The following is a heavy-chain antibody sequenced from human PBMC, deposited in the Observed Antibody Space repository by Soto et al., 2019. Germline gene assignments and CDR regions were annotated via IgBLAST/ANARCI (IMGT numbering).Heavy chain of an antibody. CDR2: IHYSGTT. CDR1: GGSMRNYF. V-gene: IGHV4-59*01. D-gene: IGHD2-2*01. J-gene: IGHJ4*02. CDR3: AAGEASTRSLAPYYLDF. Sequence: SETLSLTCTVSGGSMRNYFWTWIRQPPGKGLEWIGYIHYSGTTSFFPSYNPSLRSRVTISEDTSKNQFSLKLLSVTTADTAVYFCAAGEASTRSLAPYYLDFWGQGALVTVYS.